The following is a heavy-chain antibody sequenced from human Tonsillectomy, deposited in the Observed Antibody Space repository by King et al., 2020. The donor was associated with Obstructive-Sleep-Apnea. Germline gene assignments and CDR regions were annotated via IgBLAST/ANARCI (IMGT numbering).Heavy chain of an antibody. CDR3: ATGRYYGSGNNSPPDF. J-gene: IGHJ4*02. Sequence: VQLQQWGAGLLKPSETLSLTCAVYGGSFSGYYWSWIRQPPGKGLEWIGEINHSGSTNYNPSLKSRVTMSVDTSKKQFSLKLRSVTAADTAVYYCATGRYYGSGNNSPPDFWGQGTLVTVSS. CDR2: INHSGST. CDR1: GGSFSGYY. V-gene: IGHV4-34*01. D-gene: IGHD3-10*01.